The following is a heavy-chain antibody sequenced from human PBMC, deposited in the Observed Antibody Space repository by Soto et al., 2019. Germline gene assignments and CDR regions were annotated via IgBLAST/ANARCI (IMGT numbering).Heavy chain of an antibody. CDR1: GFTFSSYA. V-gene: IGHV3-23*01. Sequence: GGSLRLSCAASGFTFSSYAMSWVRQAPGKGLEWVSAISGSGGSTYYADSVKGRFTISRDNSKNTLYLQMNSLRVEDTAVYYCAKKVVVVPAHNWFDPWGQGTLVTVSS. CDR2: ISGSGGST. CDR3: AKKVVVVPAHNWFDP. J-gene: IGHJ5*02. D-gene: IGHD2-2*01.